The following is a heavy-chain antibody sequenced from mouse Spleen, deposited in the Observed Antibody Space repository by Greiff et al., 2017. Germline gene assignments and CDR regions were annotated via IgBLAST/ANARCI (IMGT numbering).Heavy chain of an antibody. CDR3: TRSPSITTVVHYYAMDY. J-gene: IGHJ4*01. V-gene: IGHV1S127*01. D-gene: IGHD1-1*01. Sequence: QVQLQQPGAELVKPGASVKMSCKASGYTFTSYWMHWVKQRPGQGLEWIGVIDPSDSYTSYNQKFKGKATLTVDTSSSTAYMQLSSLTSEDSAVYYCTRSPSITTVVHYYAMDYWGQGTSVTVSS. CDR2: IDPSDSYT. CDR1: GYTFTSYW.